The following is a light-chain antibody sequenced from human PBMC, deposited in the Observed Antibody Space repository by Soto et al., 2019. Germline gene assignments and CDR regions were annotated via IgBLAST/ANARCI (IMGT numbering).Light chain of an antibody. Sequence: QSVLTQPASVSGSPGQSITISCTGTSSDVGGYNYVSWYQQHPGKAPKLMIYDVSNRPSGVSNRFSGSKSGNTASLTISGLQADYEADYYCSSYTTTSTYVFGTGTKVPVL. V-gene: IGLV2-14*01. CDR2: DVS. CDR3: SSYTTTSTYV. CDR1: SSDVGGYNY. J-gene: IGLJ1*01.